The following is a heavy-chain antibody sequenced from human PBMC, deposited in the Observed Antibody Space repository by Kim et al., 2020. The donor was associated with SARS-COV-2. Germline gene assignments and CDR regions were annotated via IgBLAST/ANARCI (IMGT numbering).Heavy chain of an antibody. CDR3: ARDAFGMDV. Sequence: GGSLRLSCAASGLTVSSNYMSWVRQAPGKGLEWVSVIYSGGSTYYADSVKGRFTISRHNSKNTLYLQMNSLRPEDMAVYYCARDAFGMDVWGQGTTVTVSS. CDR1: GLTVSSNY. V-gene: IGHV3-53*04. CDR2: IYSGGST. D-gene: IGHD3-16*01. J-gene: IGHJ6*02.